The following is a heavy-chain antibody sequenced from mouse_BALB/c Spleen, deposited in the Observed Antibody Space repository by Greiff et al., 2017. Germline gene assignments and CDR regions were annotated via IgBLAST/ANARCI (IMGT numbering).Heavy chain of an antibody. CDR1: GFTFSSFG. V-gene: IGHV5-17*02. Sequence: EVKLQESGGGLVQPGGSRKLSCAASGFTFSSFGMHWVRQAPEKGLEWVAYISSGSSTIYYADTVKGRFTISRDNPKNTLFLQMTSLRSEDTAMYYCARKTLYYDYAMDYWGQGTSVTVSS. D-gene: IGHD2-4*01. CDR2: ISSGSSTI. J-gene: IGHJ4*01. CDR3: ARKTLYYDYAMDY.